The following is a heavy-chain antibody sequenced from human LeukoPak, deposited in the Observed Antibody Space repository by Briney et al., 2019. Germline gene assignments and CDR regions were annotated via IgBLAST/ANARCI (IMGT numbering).Heavy chain of an antibody. CDR1: GFTLSSYS. J-gene: IGHJ4*02. Sequence: QTGGSLRLSCAASGFTLSSYSMNWVRQAPGKGLEWVSKISSSSSTIYYADSVKGRFTISRDNAKNSLYLQMNSLRAEDTAVYYCATDDYGAQDYWGQGTLVTVSS. CDR3: ATDDYGAQDY. V-gene: IGHV3-48*01. D-gene: IGHD4-17*01. CDR2: ISSSSSTI.